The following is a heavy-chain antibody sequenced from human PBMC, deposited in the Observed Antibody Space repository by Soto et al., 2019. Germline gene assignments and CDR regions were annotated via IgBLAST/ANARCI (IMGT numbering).Heavy chain of an antibody. CDR3: AATPRY. V-gene: IGHV4-59*01. Sequence: PSETLSLTCNVSGGSITGYHWSCIRQPPGKGLEWIGYISNSGSTNYNPSLESRVTISVETSKNQISLNLIFVTAADTAVYYCAATPRYWGQGTLVTVSS. CDR1: GGSITGYH. J-gene: IGHJ4*02. CDR2: ISNSGST.